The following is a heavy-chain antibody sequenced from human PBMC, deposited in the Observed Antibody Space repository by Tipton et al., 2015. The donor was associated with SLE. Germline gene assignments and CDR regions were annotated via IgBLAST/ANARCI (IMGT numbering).Heavy chain of an antibody. D-gene: IGHD4-17*01. CDR3: ARGYGDYSNWFDP. Sequence: TLSLTCTVSGGSISSYYWSWIRQPPGKGLEWIGYIYHSGSTYYNPSLKSRVTISVDTSKNQFSLKLSSVTAADTAVYYCARGYGDYSNWFDPWGQGTLVTVSS. CDR2: IYHSGST. CDR1: GGSISSYY. J-gene: IGHJ5*02. V-gene: IGHV4-59*01.